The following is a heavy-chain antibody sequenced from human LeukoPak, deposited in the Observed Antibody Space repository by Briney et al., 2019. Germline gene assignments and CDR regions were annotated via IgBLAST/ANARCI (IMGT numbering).Heavy chain of an antibody. J-gene: IGHJ4*02. D-gene: IGHD1-1*01. V-gene: IGHV4-39*01. Sequence: PSETLSLTCTVSGDSLSSRSYYWGWIRQPPGKGLECIGNIYYSGITYYNPSPKSRVAIAVDTSKNQFSLKVSSVTAADTAVNYCARRHSYNSRYYSYFDYWGQGALVTVSS. CDR1: GDSLSSRSYY. CDR3: ARRHSYNSRYYSYFDY. CDR2: IYYSGIT.